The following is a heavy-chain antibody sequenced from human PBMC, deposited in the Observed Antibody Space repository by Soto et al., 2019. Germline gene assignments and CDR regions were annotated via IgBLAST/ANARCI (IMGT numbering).Heavy chain of an antibody. Sequence: GESLKISCKGSGYSFTSYWISWVRQLPGNGLEWMGRIDPSDSYTNYSPSFQGHVTIAADKSISTASLKCSSLKASDTAMYYCARDTVTTRGDYYYGMDVWGQGTTVTVSS. CDR1: GYSFTSYW. D-gene: IGHD4-4*01. V-gene: IGHV5-10-1*01. CDR3: ARDTVTTRGDYYYGMDV. J-gene: IGHJ6*02. CDR2: IDPSDSYT.